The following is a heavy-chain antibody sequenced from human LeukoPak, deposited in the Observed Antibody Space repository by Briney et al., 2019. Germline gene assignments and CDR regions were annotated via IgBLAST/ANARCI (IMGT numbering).Heavy chain of an antibody. CDR3: ARLYCSGGSCYSGAQNYYYYYMDV. D-gene: IGHD2-15*01. V-gene: IGHV3-23*01. J-gene: IGHJ6*03. CDR1: GFTFSSSA. Sequence: PGGSLRLSCAASGFTFSSSAMSWVRQAPGKGLEWVSTISGSGSGSSTYYADSVKGRFTISRDNSKNTLYLQMNSLRAEDTAVYYCARLYCSGGSCYSGAQNYYYYYMDVWGKGTTVTVSS. CDR2: ISGSGSGSST.